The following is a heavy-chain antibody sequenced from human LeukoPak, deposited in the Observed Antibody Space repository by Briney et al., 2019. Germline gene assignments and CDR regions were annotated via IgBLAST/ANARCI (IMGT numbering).Heavy chain of an antibody. CDR2: IPTSRDYI. Sequence: GGSLRLSCAASGFTFSTYSMNWVRQAPGKGLEWVSSIPTSRDYIYYAGSLKGRFTISRDNAKNSLYLHMNSLRPDDTAVYYCARGRSITILRGVAISDGFDIWGQGTKVTVS. CDR3: ARGRSITILRGVAISDGFDI. D-gene: IGHD3-10*01. CDR1: GFTFSTYS. J-gene: IGHJ3*02. V-gene: IGHV3-21*06.